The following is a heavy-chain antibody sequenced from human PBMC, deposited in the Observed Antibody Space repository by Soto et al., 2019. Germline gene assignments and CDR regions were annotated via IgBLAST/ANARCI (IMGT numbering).Heavy chain of an antibody. V-gene: IGHV1-18*04. CDR2: ISAYNGNT. D-gene: IGHD2-2*02. J-gene: IGHJ6*02. CDR1: GYTFTSYG. Sequence: GASVKVSCKASGYTFTSYGINWVRQAPGQGLEWMGWISAYNGNTHYAQKPQGRVTMTTDTSTSTAYMELRSLRSDDTAVYYCARDRDIVVVPAAIGYGMDVWGQGTTVTVSS. CDR3: ARDRDIVVVPAAIGYGMDV.